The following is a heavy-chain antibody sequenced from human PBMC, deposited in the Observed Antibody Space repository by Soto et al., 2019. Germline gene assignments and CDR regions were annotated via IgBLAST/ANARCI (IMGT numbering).Heavy chain of an antibody. CDR3: ARDREYSGYDPYYYYYMDG. V-gene: IGHV1-69*04. J-gene: IGHJ6*03. Sequence: GASVKGSCKASGGTFSSYTISWVRQAPGQGLEWMGRIVPILGIADYAQKFQGRVTITADKSTSTVYMELSSLRSEDTAVYYCARDREYSGYDPYYYYYMDGWGNGNTVTVPS. CDR2: IVPILGIA. D-gene: IGHD5-12*01. CDR1: GGTFSSYT.